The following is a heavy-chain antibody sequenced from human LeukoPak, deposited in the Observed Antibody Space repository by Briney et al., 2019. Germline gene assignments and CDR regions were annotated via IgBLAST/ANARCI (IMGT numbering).Heavy chain of an antibody. Sequence: GASVKVSCKASGYTFTGYYMHWVRQAPGQGLEWMGWINPNSGGTNYAQKFQGRVTMTRDTSISTVYMELSRLTSDDTAVYYCAKTLYVRAVPGGLDSWGQGTLASVSS. CDR3: AKTLYVRAVPGGLDS. CDR1: GYTFTGYY. V-gene: IGHV1-2*02. CDR2: INPNSGGT. D-gene: IGHD3-16*01. J-gene: IGHJ4*02.